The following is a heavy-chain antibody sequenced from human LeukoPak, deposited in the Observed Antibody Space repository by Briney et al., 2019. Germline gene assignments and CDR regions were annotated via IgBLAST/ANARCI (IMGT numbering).Heavy chain of an antibody. CDR2: INHSGST. Sequence: SETLSLTCTVPGGSISSYYWSWIRQPPGKGLEWIGEINHSGSTNYNPSLKSRVTISVDTSKNQFSLKLSSVTAADTAVYYCARARSPGVTTDYWGQGTLVTVSS. V-gene: IGHV4-34*01. CDR3: ARARSPGVTTDY. J-gene: IGHJ4*02. D-gene: IGHD1-1*01. CDR1: GGSISSYY.